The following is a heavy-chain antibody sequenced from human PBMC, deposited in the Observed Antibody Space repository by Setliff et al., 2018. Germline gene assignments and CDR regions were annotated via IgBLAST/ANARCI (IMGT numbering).Heavy chain of an antibody. CDR2: ISGSTDNT. CDR3: ARCLPFLSGYDREAFDS. Sequence: ASVKVSCKASGYTSLNYGISWVRQAPGQGLEWMGWISGSTDNTNYAQKFRGRVTLTKDTSTNTKYMELRSLGSDDTAVYYCARCLPFLSGYDREAFDSWGQGTLVTVSS. D-gene: IGHD5-12*01. V-gene: IGHV1-18*01. CDR1: GYTSLNYG. J-gene: IGHJ4*02.